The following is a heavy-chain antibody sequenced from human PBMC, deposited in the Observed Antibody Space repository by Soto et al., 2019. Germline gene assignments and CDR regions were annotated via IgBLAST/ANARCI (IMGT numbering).Heavy chain of an antibody. J-gene: IGHJ4*02. Sequence: QVQLVESGGGVVQPGGSLRLSCAASGLTFSSYGMHWVRQAPGKGLEWVAVISYDGSNKYYADSVKGRFTISRDNSKNTLYLQMNSLRAEDTAVYYCARSPYSVSYLAYFDYWGQGTLVTVSS. CDR1: GLTFSSYG. CDR2: ISYDGSNK. D-gene: IGHD1-26*01. V-gene: IGHV3-30*03. CDR3: ARSPYSVSYLAYFDY.